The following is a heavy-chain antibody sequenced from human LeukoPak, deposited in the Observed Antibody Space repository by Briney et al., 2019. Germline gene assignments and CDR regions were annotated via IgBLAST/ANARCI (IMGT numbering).Heavy chain of an antibody. V-gene: IGHV4-39*07. D-gene: IGHD2-15*01. CDR2: INHSGST. J-gene: IGHJ6*02. CDR3: ARGLLYYYYYGMDV. CDR1: GGSISSSSYS. Sequence: PSETLSLTCTVSGGSISSSSYSWGWIRQPPGKGLEWIGEINHSGSTNYNPSLKSRVTISVDTSKNQFSLKLSSVTAADTAVYYCARGLLYYYYYGMDVWGQGTTVTVSS.